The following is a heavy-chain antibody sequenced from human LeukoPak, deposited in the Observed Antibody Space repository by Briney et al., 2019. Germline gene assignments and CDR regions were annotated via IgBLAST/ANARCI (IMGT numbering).Heavy chain of an antibody. Sequence: ASVKVSCKASGYTFTSYDINWVRQATGQGLEWMGWMNPSSGNTGYAQKFQGRVTMTRNTSISTAYMELSSLRSEDTAVYYCARVDFWSGYYYYYYYYMDVWGKGTTVTVSS. CDR1: GYTFTSYD. CDR3: ARVDFWSGYYYYYYYYMDV. V-gene: IGHV1-8*01. CDR2: MNPSSGNT. J-gene: IGHJ6*03. D-gene: IGHD3-3*01.